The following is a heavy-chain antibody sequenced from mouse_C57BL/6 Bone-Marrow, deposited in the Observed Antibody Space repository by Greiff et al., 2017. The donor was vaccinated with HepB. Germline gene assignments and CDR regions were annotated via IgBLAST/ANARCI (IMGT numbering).Heavy chain of an antibody. D-gene: IGHD2-10*01. CDR1: GFTFSDYY. Sequence: DVKLVESEGGLVQPGSSMKLSCTASGFTFSDYYMAWVRQVPEKGLEWVANIHYDGSSTYYLDSLKSRFIISRDNAKNILYLQMSSLKSEDTATYDCARSTYYGLDYWGQGTTLTVSS. CDR3: ARSTYYGLDY. CDR2: IHYDGSST. J-gene: IGHJ2*01. V-gene: IGHV5-16*01.